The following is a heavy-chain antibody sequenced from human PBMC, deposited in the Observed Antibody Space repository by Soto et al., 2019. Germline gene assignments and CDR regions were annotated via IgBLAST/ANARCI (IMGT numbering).Heavy chain of an antibody. Sequence: EVQLVESGGGLVQPGRSLRLSCAASGFTFDDYAMHWVRQAPGKGLEWVSGISWNSGSIGYADSVKGRFTISRDNAKNSLYLQMNSLRAEDTALYYCAKDMTELVSPSFDYWGQGTLVTVSS. CDR2: ISWNSGSI. CDR3: AKDMTELVSPSFDY. D-gene: IGHD3-10*01. V-gene: IGHV3-9*01. CDR1: GFTFDDYA. J-gene: IGHJ4*02.